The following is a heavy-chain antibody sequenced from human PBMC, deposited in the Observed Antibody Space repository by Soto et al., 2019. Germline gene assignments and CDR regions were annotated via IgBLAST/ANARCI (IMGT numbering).Heavy chain of an antibody. CDR2: ISAYNGNT. Sequence: QVQLVQSGAEVKKPGASVKVSCKASGYTFTSYGIGWVRQAPGQGLEWIGWISAYNGNTNYAQKLQGRVTMTTDTSTSTAYMELRSLRSDDTAVYYCARDQVVTWELSHDAFDIWGQGTMVTVSS. V-gene: IGHV1-18*04. D-gene: IGHD1-26*01. CDR1: GYTFTSYG. CDR3: ARDQVVTWELSHDAFDI. J-gene: IGHJ3*02.